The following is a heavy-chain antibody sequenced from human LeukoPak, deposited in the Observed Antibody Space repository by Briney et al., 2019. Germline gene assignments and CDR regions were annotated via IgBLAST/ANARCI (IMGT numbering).Heavy chain of an antibody. CDR1: GGSISSYY. Sequence: SETLSLTCTVSGGSISSYYWSWIRQPPGKGLEWIGYIYYSGSTNYNPSLKSRVTISVDTSKNQFSLKLSSMTAADTAVYYCARTYYYGSGQNWFDPWGQGTLVTVSS. CDR3: ARTYYYGSGQNWFDP. CDR2: IYYSGST. V-gene: IGHV4-59*01. J-gene: IGHJ5*02. D-gene: IGHD3-10*01.